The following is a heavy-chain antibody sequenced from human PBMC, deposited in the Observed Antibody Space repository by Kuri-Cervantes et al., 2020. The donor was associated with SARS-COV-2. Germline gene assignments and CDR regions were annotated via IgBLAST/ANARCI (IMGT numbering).Heavy chain of an antibody. J-gene: IGHJ4*02. CDR3: ARDRAGYCSSTSCFRRYDSSGYYIL. CDR1: GFTFSSYA. Sequence: GGSLRLSCAASGFTFSSYAMSWVRQAPGKGLEWVSAISGSGGSTYYADSVKGRLTTSRDNSKNTLYLQMSSLRAEDTAVYYCARDRAGYCSSTSCFRRYDSSGYYILWGQGTLVTVSS. CDR2: ISGSGGST. V-gene: IGHV3-23*01. D-gene: IGHD2-2*01.